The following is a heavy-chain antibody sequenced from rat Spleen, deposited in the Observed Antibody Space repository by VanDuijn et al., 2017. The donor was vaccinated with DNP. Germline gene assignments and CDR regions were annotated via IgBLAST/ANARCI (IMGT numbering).Heavy chain of an antibody. CDR1: RITFSDHN. Sequence: EVQLVESGGGLVQPGRSLKLSCAVSRITFSDHNMAWVRQAPKKGLEWVATISYDGRDTYYPDSVRGRFTISRDNAQSTLYLQMDSLRSEDTATYYCAGRPPPTRGPFDYWGQGVTVTVSS. V-gene: IGHV5-7*01. J-gene: IGHJ2*01. D-gene: IGHD1-4*01. CDR3: AGRPPPTRGPFDY. CDR2: ISYDGRDT.